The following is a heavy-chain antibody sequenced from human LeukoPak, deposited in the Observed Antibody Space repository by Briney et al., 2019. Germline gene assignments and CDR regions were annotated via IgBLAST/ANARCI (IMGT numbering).Heavy chain of an antibody. Sequence: SETLSLTCTVSGGSISSYYWSWIRQPPGKGLEWIGYIYYSGSTNYNPSLKSRVTISVDTSKNQFSLKLSSVTAADTAVYYCARHPGYSIDYWGQGTLVTVSS. J-gene: IGHJ4*02. CDR2: IYYSGST. CDR1: GGSISSYY. V-gene: IGHV4-59*08. CDR3: ARHPGYSIDY. D-gene: IGHD5-18*01.